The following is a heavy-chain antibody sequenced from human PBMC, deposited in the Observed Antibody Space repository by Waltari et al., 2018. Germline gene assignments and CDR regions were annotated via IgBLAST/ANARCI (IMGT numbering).Heavy chain of an antibody. CDR1: GFSFKSYA. J-gene: IGHJ3*02. Sequence: QVHLVESGGGVVQPRGSLRLSCAASGFSFKSYAMHWVRQAPGKGLEWVAVISHDGSHKYYADSLKGRFTISRDNPKNTLYLQMTSLRPEDTAVYYCARENYYDSVILDALDIWGQGTMVTVSS. V-gene: IGHV3-30*01. CDR3: ARENYYDSVILDALDI. D-gene: IGHD3-10*01. CDR2: ISHDGSHK.